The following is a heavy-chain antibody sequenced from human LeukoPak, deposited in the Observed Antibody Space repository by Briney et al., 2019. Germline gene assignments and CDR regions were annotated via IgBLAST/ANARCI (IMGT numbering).Heavy chain of an antibody. D-gene: IGHD6-25*01. CDR1: GYTFTSYY. Sequence: ASVKVSCKASGYTFTSYYLHWVRQAPGQGLEWMGIIHPTVGDTTYAQKFQGGVTMTRDMSTGTVYMDLSSLRSEDTAVYYCARYGFSSVWQGGWHAFDIWGQGTTVTVSS. J-gene: IGHJ3*02. V-gene: IGHV1-46*01. CDR2: IHPTVGDT. CDR3: ARYGFSSVWQGGWHAFDI.